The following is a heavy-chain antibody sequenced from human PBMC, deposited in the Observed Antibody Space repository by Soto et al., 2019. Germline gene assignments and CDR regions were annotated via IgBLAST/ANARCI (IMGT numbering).Heavy chain of an antibody. Sequence: VTLSGRASGYTFTRYDINWVRRATGQGLEWMGWMNPNSGNTGYAQKFQGRVTMTRNTSISTAYMELSSLRSEDTAVYYCARGLSGGLHDGMDVWGQGTTVTGSS. CDR1: GYTFTRYD. CDR2: MNPNSGNT. CDR3: ARGLSGGLHDGMDV. J-gene: IGHJ6*02. D-gene: IGHD2-15*01. V-gene: IGHV1-8*01.